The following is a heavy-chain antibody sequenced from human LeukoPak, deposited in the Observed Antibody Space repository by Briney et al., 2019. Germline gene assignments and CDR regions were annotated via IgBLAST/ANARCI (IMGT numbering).Heavy chain of an antibody. Sequence: GGSLRLYCEASGFTFSTYAMSWVRQTPGKGLEWVAAISGDNPGTYHAGSVRGRFTISRDNSKNTVHLQMNALRAEDAAIYYCAKASVGHCSGAFCYHFDSWGQGTLVTVSS. CDR2: ISGDNPGT. CDR1: GFTFSTYA. J-gene: IGHJ4*02. D-gene: IGHD2-15*01. CDR3: AKASVGHCSGAFCYHFDS. V-gene: IGHV3-23*01.